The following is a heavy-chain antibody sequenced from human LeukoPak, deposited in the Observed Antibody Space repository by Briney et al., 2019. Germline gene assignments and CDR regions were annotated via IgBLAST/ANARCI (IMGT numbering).Heavy chain of an antibody. V-gene: IGHV3-23*01. CDR3: AKDDDFWSGYLDY. D-gene: IGHD3-3*01. Sequence: PGGSLRLSCAASGFTFGSYAMSWVRQAPGKGLEWVSAISGSGGSTYYADSVKGRFTISRDNSKNTLYLQMNSLRAEDTAVYYCAKDDDFWSGYLDYWGQGTLVTVSS. CDR1: GFTFGSYA. CDR2: ISGSGGST. J-gene: IGHJ4*02.